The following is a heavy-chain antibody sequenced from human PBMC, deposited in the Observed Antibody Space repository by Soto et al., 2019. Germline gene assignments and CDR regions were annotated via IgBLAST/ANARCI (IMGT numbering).Heavy chain of an antibody. CDR1: GYSFASYW. J-gene: IGHJ5*02. D-gene: IGHD5-18*01. V-gene: IGHV5-10-1*01. Sequence: PGESLKISCKASGYSFASYWISWVRQMPGKGLEWMGRIDPSDSFTNYSPSFQGHVTISTDKSINTAYLQWSSLKASDTGMYYCARLVDTAMVPWFDPWGQGTLVTVSS. CDR2: IDPSDSFT. CDR3: ARLVDTAMVPWFDP.